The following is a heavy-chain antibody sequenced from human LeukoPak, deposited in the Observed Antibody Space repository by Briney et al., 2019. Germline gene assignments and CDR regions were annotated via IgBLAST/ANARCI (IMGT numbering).Heavy chain of an antibody. CDR2: ISADKVNT. D-gene: IGHD1-26*01. CDR3: ARGTRGRGDWYFDL. CDR1: GYTFTSYG. J-gene: IGHJ2*01. V-gene: IGHV1-18*01. Sequence: ASVKVSCKASGYTFTSYGFSCVREAPGQGLEWMAWISADKVNTKYAQKLQGRVTMSADTFTSTAYMELRSLTSDDTSVYYCARGTRGRGDWYFDLWGRGTLVTVSS.